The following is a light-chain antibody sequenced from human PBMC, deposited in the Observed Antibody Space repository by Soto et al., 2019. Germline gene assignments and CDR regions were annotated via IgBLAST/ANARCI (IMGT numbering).Light chain of an antibody. V-gene: IGKV3-15*01. CDR3: QQYNNWPPIT. CDR2: GAS. J-gene: IGKJ5*01. CDR1: QSVSSD. Sequence: PQSPGTLYLSPGARATLSCRASQSVSSDLAWYQQKPGQAPRLLIYGASTRATGIPARFSGSGSGTEFSLTISSLQSEDFALYYCQQYNNWPPITVGQGTRLAIK.